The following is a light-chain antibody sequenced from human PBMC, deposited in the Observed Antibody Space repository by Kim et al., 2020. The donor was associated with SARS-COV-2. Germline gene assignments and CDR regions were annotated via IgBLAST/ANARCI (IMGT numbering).Light chain of an antibody. V-gene: IGLV2-14*03. CDR3: SSYTSSSTVV. CDR2: DVS. J-gene: IGLJ2*01. Sequence: GQSITISCTGTSSDVGGYNYVSWYQQHPGKAPKLMIYDVSSRPSGVSNRFSGSKSGNTASLTISGLQAEDEADYYCSSYTSSSTVVFGGGTKLTVL. CDR1: SSDVGGYNY.